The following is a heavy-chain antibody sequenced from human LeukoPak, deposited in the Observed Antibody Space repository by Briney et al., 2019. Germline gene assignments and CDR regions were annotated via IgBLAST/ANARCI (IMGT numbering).Heavy chain of an antibody. Sequence: QTGRSLRLSCAASGFTFSSYGMHWVRQAPGKGLEGVAVISYDGTYKYYADSVKGRFTISRDNSKNTLYLQMNSLRAEDTAVYYCAKEDVVGANFDYWGQGTLVTVSS. CDR3: AKEDVVGANFDY. CDR2: ISYDGTYK. D-gene: IGHD1-26*01. V-gene: IGHV3-30*18. J-gene: IGHJ4*02. CDR1: GFTFSSYG.